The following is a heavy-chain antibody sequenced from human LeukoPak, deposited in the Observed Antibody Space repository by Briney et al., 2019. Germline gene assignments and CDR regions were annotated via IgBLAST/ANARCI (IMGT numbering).Heavy chain of an antibody. Sequence: GGSLRLSCAASGFTFSSYSMSWVRQAPGKGLEWVSSISSSSRYIYSADSLKGRFSISRDNAKNSLYLQMNSLRAEDTAVYYCARDPMIVGPKGNFDLWGRGTLVTVSS. CDR1: GFTFSSYS. CDR2: ISSSSRYI. J-gene: IGHJ2*01. D-gene: IGHD3-22*01. CDR3: ARDPMIVGPKGNFDL. V-gene: IGHV3-21*06.